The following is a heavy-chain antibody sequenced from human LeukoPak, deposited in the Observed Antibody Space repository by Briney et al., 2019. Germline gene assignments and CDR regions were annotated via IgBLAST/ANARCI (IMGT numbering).Heavy chain of an antibody. D-gene: IGHD2-15*01. CDR3: AKGGYIVVVVAATDY. CDR2: ISGSGGST. V-gene: IGHV3-23*01. CDR1: GFTFSSYA. Sequence: SGGSLRLSCAASGFTFSSYAMSWVRQAPGKGLEWVPAISGSGGSTYYADSVKGRFTISRDNSKNTLYLQMNSLRAEDTAVYYCAKGGYIVVVVAATDYWGQGTLVTVSS. J-gene: IGHJ4*02.